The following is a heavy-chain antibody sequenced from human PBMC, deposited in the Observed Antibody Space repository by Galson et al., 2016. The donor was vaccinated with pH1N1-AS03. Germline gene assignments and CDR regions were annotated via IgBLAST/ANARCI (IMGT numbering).Heavy chain of an antibody. V-gene: IGHV1-69*02. D-gene: IGHD5-24*01. CDR3: ARVSGEDGRGGYKGASAMDA. Sequence: SVKVSCKASGGTLSSYTINWVRQAPGQGLEWMGRINPMVGLADYAQKLQDRDTITADKSTSTVYMELGSLRSEDTAVYYCARVSGEDGRGGYKGASAMDAWGQGTTVTVSS. J-gene: IGHJ6*02. CDR1: GGTLSSYT. CDR2: INPMVGLA.